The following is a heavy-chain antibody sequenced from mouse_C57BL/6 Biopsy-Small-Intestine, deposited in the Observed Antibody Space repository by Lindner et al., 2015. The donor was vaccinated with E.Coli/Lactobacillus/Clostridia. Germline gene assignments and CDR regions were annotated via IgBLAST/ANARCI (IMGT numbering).Heavy chain of an antibody. Sequence: VQLQESGPELVKPGASVKISCKASGYLFTDHNMSWVKQTSGKSLEWIGVINPNYGTTSYNQKFMGKATLTVDQSSGTAYMQLKSLTSEDSAVYYCAREGPWPFAYWGQGTLVTVSA. CDR1: GYLFTDHN. CDR3: AREGPWPFAY. V-gene: IGHV1-39*01. CDR2: INPNYGTT. J-gene: IGHJ3*01.